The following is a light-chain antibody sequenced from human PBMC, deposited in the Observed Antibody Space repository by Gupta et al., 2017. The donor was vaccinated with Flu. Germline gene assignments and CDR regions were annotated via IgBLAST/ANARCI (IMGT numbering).Light chain of an antibody. CDR2: EVS. CDR1: SSDVGGYNY. CDR3: TSYTSSATWV. V-gene: IGLV2-14*01. J-gene: IGLJ2*01. Sequence: SITISCTGTSSDVGGYNYVSWCQQHPGKAPKLMISEVSNRPSGVSNRFSGSKSGNTASLTISGLQAEDEADYYCTSYTSSATWVFGGGTKLTVL.